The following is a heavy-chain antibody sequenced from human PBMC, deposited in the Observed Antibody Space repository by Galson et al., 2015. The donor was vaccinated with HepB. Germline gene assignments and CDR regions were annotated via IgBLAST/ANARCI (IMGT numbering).Heavy chain of an antibody. CDR1: GGSISSYY. CDR3: ARGTAAAFDI. CDR2: IYYSGST. V-gene: IGHV4-59*01. D-gene: IGHD1-1*01. Sequence: ETLSLTCTVSGGSISSYYWSWIRQPPGKGLEWIGYIYYSGSTNYNPSLKSRVTISVDTSKNQFSLRLSSVTVADTAVYYCARGTAAAFDIWGQGTMVTVSS. J-gene: IGHJ3*02.